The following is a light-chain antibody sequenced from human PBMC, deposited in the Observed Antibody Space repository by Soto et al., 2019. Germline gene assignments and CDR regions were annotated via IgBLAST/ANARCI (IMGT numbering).Light chain of an antibody. J-gene: IGLJ2*01. Sequence: QAVVTQPPSVSGAPGQRVTVSCTGSSSNIGAGYDVHWYQQLPGTSPKLLIYGNTNRPSGVPDRFSGSRSGTSASLVITGLQAEDEADYYCHSYDSSLSGSVFGGGTQLTVL. V-gene: IGLV1-40*01. CDR3: HSYDSSLSGSV. CDR1: SSNIGAGYD. CDR2: GNT.